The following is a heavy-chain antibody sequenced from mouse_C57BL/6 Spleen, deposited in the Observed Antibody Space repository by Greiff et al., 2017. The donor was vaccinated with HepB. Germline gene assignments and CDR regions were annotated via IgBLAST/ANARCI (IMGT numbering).Heavy chain of an antibody. D-gene: IGHD2-4*01. V-gene: IGHV5-17*01. CDR1: GFTFSDYG. Sequence: EVKLMESGGGLVKPGGSLKLSCAASGFTFSDYGMHWVRQAPEKGLEWVAYISSGSSTIYYADTVKGRFTISRDNTKNTLFLQMTSLRSEDTAMYYSARRDYDEAMDYWGQGTSVTVSS. CDR3: ARRDYDEAMDY. CDR2: ISSGSSTI. J-gene: IGHJ4*01.